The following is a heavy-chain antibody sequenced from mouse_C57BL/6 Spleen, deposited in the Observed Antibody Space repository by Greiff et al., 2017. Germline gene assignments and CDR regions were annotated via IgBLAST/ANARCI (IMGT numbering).Heavy chain of an antibody. CDR3: ARRGKTYGSSDY. V-gene: IGHV1-22*01. CDR2: INPNNGGT. Sequence: VQLKESGPELVKPGASVKMSCKASGYTFTDYNMHWVKQSHGKSLEWIGYINPNNGGTSYNQKFKGKATLTVNKSSSTAYMELRSLTSEDSAVYYGARRGKTYGSSDYWGQGTTLTVSS. J-gene: IGHJ2*01. D-gene: IGHD1-1*01. CDR1: GYTFTDYN.